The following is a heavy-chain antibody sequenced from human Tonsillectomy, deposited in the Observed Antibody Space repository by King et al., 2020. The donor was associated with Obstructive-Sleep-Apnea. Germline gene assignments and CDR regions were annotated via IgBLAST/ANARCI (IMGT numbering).Heavy chain of an antibody. D-gene: IGHD1-26*01. Sequence: QLQESGPGLVKPSETLSLTCTVSGGSISSSSDYWGWIRQPPEKGLELIGSIYYSGSTYYNPSLKSRVTITVDTSKIQFSLKLSSVTAADTAVYYCAREGQWEPDYWGQGTLVTVSS. CDR3: AREGQWEPDY. CDR1: GGSISSSSDY. J-gene: IGHJ4*02. V-gene: IGHV4-39*07. CDR2: IYYSGST.